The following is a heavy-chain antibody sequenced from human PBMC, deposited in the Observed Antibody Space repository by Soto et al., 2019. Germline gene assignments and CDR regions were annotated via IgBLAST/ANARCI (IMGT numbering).Heavy chain of an antibody. Sequence: GGSLRLSCAASGFTFSSYWMSWVRQAPGKGLEWVANIKHDGSEKYYVDSVKGRFTISRDNAKNSLYLQMNSLRAEDTAVYYCAREYNWSYGGSWYFDLWGRGTLVTVSS. V-gene: IGHV3-7*01. CDR1: GFTFSSYW. D-gene: IGHD1-7*01. J-gene: IGHJ2*01. CDR2: IKHDGSEK. CDR3: AREYNWSYGGSWYFDL.